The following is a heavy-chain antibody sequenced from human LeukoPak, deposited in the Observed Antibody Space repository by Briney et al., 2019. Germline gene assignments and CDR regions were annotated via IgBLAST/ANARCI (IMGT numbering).Heavy chain of an antibody. CDR2: IRYDGSNK. V-gene: IGHV3-30*02. D-gene: IGHD3-3*02. Sequence: GGSLRLSCAASGFTFSSYGMHWVRQAPGKGLEWVAFIRYDGSNKYYADSVKGRFTISRDNSKNTLYLQMNSLRAEDTAVYYCAKEGLLDYYYYYMDVWGKGTTVTISS. CDR3: AKEGLLDYYYYYMDV. CDR1: GFTFSSYG. J-gene: IGHJ6*03.